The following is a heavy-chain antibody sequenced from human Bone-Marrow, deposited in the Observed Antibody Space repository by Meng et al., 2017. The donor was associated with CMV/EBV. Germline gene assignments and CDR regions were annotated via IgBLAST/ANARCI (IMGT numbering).Heavy chain of an antibody. Sequence: ASVKVSCKASGYTFTGYYMHWVRQAPGQGLEWMGWINPNSGGTNYAQKFQGRVTMTRDTSISTAYMELSSLRSEDTAVYYCARVNRWELNDGNWFDPWGQGTLVTVYS. CDR1: GYTFTGYY. CDR3: ARVNRWELNDGNWFDP. D-gene: IGHD1-26*01. CDR2: INPNSGGT. V-gene: IGHV1-2*02. J-gene: IGHJ5*02.